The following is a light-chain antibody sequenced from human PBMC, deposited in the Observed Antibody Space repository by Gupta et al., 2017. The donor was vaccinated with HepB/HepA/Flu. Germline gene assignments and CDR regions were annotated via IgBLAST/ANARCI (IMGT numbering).Light chain of an antibody. V-gene: IGKV3-20*01. CDR3: QQYGRSPRT. CDR2: GAS. CDR1: QSVSSSY. J-gene: IGKJ1*01. Sequence: EIVLTQSPGTLSLSPGERATLSCRASQSVSSSYLAWYQQKPGQAPRLLIYGASSRATGIPDRFSGSGSGTEFTLTISRREPEDFAVYYCQQYGRSPRTFGEGTKVEIK.